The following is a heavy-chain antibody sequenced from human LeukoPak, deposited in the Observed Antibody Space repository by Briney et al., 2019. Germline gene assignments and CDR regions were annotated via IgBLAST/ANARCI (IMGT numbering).Heavy chain of an antibody. V-gene: IGHV1-8*03. CDR1: GYTFTSYD. Sequence: ASVKVSCKASGYTFTSYDINWVRQATGQGLEWMGWMNPNSGNTGYAQKFQGRVTITRSTSISTAYMELSRLRSDDTAVYYCARVRYRLAETYIDYWGQGTLVTVSS. CDR2: MNPNSGNT. CDR3: ARVRYRLAETYIDY. J-gene: IGHJ4*02. D-gene: IGHD3-16*01.